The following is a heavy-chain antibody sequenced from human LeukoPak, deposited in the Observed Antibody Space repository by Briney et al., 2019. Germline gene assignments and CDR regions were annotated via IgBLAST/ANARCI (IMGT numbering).Heavy chain of an antibody. CDR2: IYYSGNT. Sequence: PSETLSLTCTVAGDSVSPYYWSWIRQPPGKGLEWIAYIYYSGNTNHNPSLKSRVTISVDTSKNQFSLKLSSVTAADTAVYYCARDLGSGGGFDYWGQGTLVTVSS. D-gene: IGHD2-15*01. CDR3: ARDLGSGGGFDY. CDR1: GDSVSPYY. V-gene: IGHV4-59*02. J-gene: IGHJ4*02.